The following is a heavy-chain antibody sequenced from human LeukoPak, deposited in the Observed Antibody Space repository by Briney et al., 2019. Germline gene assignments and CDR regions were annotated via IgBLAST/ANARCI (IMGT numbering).Heavy chain of an antibody. D-gene: IGHD6-6*01. V-gene: IGHV3-30*03. CDR1: GFTFSSYG. CDR2: ISYDGSNK. Sequence: TGGSLRLSCAASGFTFSSYGMHWVRQAPGKGLEWVAVISYDGSNKYYADSVKGRFTISRDNSKNTLYLQMNSLRVEDTAVYYCARVYSSSSGKNAFDVWGQGTMVTVSS. J-gene: IGHJ3*01. CDR3: ARVYSSSSGKNAFDV.